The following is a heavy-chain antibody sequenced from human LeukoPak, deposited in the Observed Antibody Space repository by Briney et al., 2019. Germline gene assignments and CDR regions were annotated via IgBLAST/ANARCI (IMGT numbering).Heavy chain of an antibody. CDR3: ARGIEYSSSSGYYFDY. Sequence: GGSLRLSCAASGFTFSSYAMHWVRQAPGKGLEWVAVISYDGSNKYYADSVKGRFTISRDNSKNTMYLQMNSLIAEDTAVYYCARGIEYSSSSGYYFDYWGQGTLVTVSS. CDR2: ISYDGSNK. CDR1: GFTFSSYA. D-gene: IGHD6-6*01. V-gene: IGHV3-30*01. J-gene: IGHJ4*02.